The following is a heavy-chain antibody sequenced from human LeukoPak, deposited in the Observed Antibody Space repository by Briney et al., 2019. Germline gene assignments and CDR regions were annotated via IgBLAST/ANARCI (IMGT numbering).Heavy chain of an antibody. Sequence: KSSETLSLTCIVSGYSISSGYYWSWIRQPAGKGLEWIGRIYTSGSANYNPSHKRRVTISVDTSKNQFSLKLSSVTAADTAVYYCARDHGCGFDYWGQGTLVTVSS. J-gene: IGHJ4*02. CDR2: IYTSGSA. D-gene: IGHD1-26*01. CDR1: GYSISSGYY. CDR3: ARDHGCGFDY. V-gene: IGHV4-61*02.